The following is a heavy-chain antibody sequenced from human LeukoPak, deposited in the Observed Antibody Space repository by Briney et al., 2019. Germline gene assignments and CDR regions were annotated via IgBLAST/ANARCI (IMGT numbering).Heavy chain of an antibody. D-gene: IGHD5-12*01. CDR1: GGTFSSYA. Sequence: ASVKVSCKASGGTFSSYAISWVRQAPGRGLEWMGGIIPIFGTANYAQKFQGRVTITADKSTSTAYMELSSLRSEDTAVYYCAREEGQYSGYGIFDYWGQGTLVTVSS. CDR2: IIPIFGTA. CDR3: AREEGQYSGYGIFDY. V-gene: IGHV1-69*06. J-gene: IGHJ4*02.